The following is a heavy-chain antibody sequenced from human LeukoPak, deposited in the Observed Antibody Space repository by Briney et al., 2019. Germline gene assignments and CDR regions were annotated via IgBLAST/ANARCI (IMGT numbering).Heavy chain of an antibody. Sequence: GGSLRLSCAAPGFTFSSYSMNWVRQAPGKGLEWVSSISSSSSYVYYADSVKGRFTISRDNAKNSLYLQMNSLRAEDTAVYYCAKDRTVGASYWYFDLWGRGTLVTVSS. J-gene: IGHJ2*01. CDR3: AKDRTVGASYWYFDL. D-gene: IGHD1-26*01. CDR2: ISSSSSYV. CDR1: GFTFSSYS. V-gene: IGHV3-21*01.